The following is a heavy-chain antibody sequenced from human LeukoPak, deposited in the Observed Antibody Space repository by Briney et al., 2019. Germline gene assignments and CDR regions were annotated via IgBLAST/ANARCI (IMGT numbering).Heavy chain of an antibody. V-gene: IGHV3-23*01. CDR2: ISASGTAT. CDR1: GFTFSSYA. D-gene: IGHD2-15*01. Sequence: AGGSLRLSCAASGFTFSSYAMSWVRQAPGKGLVWISTISASGTATHYADSVKGRFTISRDNSKNTLYLQMNSLRADDTAAYYCAKGHRLCSSGNCNSQVDSWGHGTLVIVPS. J-gene: IGHJ5*01. CDR3: AKGHRLCSSGNCNSQVDS.